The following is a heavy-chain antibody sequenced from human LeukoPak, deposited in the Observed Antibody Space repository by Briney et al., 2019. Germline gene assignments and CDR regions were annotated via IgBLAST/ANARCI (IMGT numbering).Heavy chain of an antibody. J-gene: IGHJ5*02. V-gene: IGHV1-18*01. D-gene: IGHD2-15*01. CDR2: ISGYNGNT. CDR3: ARVTPDYSRWFDP. CDR1: GYTFTSYG. Sequence: ASVKVSCKASGYTFTSYGISWVRQAPGQALEWMGWISGYNGNTNYAQKLQGRVTMTTDTSTSTAYMELSSLRSEDTAVYYCARVTPDYSRWFDPWGQGTLVTVSS.